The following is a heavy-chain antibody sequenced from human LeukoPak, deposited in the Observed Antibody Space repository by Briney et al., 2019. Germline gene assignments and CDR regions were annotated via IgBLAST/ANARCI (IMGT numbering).Heavy chain of an antibody. CDR1: GYTFTSYD. CDR3: ARSKGARFRELLDY. J-gene: IGHJ4*02. D-gene: IGHD3-10*01. V-gene: IGHV1-8*01. CDR2: MSPNSDNT. Sequence: ASVKVSCKASGYTFTSYDTNSMRQAPGQRVEWMGWMSPNSDNTGYAQKCQGRVTMARTTSIRTAYMELSSLRSEDTAVYYCARSKGARFRELLDYWGQGTLVTVSS.